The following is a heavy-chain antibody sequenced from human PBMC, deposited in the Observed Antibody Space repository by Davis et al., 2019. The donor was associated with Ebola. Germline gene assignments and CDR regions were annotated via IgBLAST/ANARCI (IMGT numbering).Heavy chain of an antibody. V-gene: IGHV5-51*01. CDR1: GDSFNSHW. CDR3: ARRRVGATSVAAFDI. Sequence: GESLKISCKDSGDSFNSHWIGWVRQLPGKGLEWMGIISTGDSDTRYSPSFRGQVTLSADKSTKTAFLQWSSRRASDTAMYYCARRRVGATSVAAFDIWGQGTMVTVSS. CDR2: ISTGDSDT. D-gene: IGHD1-26*01. J-gene: IGHJ3*02.